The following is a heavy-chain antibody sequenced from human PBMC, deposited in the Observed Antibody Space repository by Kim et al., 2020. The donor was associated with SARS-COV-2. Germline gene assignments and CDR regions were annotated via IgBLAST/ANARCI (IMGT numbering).Heavy chain of an antibody. CDR3: AKSPGAWGDFDY. V-gene: IGHV1-2*06. CDR1: GYTFTGYY. D-gene: IGHD3-10*01. J-gene: IGHJ4*02. Sequence: ASVKVSCKASGYTFTGYYIHWVRQAPGQGFEWMGRINANSGGTNYVQKFQGRVTMTRDTSINTGYMELSRLRSDDTAVYYCAKSPGAWGDFDYWGQGTLVTVSS. CDR2: INANSGGT.